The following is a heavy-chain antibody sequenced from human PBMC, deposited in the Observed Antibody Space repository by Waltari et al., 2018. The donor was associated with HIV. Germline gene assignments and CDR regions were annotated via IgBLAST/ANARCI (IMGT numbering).Heavy chain of an antibody. J-gene: IGHJ5*02. Sequence: QVQLQQWGAGLLKTSETLSLTCAVYGGSLSGSYWRWIRQPPGKGLEWMGEINHSGSTNYNPSLKSRVTISVDTSKNQFSLKLSSVTAADTAVYYCARGAPIAARPGGHWFDPWGQGTLVTVSS. D-gene: IGHD6-6*01. CDR2: INHSGST. V-gene: IGHV4-34*01. CDR1: GGSLSGSY. CDR3: ARGAPIAARPGGHWFDP.